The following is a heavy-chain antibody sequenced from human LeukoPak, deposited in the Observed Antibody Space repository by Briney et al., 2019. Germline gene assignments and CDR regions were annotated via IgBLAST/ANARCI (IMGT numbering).Heavy chain of an antibody. J-gene: IGHJ4*01. V-gene: IGHV4-34*01. Sequence: SETLSLTCAVYSGSFSGCYWSWIRQPPGKGLEWIGEINHRGNTNYNPSFMTRVTISVDTSKNQFSLKLSSVTAADTAVYYCARRTYDSGWVIEYWGQGNLVTVSS. CDR3: ARRTYDSGWVIEY. CDR2: INHRGNT. D-gene: IGHD3-22*01. CDR1: SGSFSGCY.